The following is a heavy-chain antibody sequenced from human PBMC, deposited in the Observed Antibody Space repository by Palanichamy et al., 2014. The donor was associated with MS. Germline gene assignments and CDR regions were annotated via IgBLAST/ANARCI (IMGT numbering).Heavy chain of an antibody. D-gene: IGHD3-3*01. Sequence: QLQLLESGGGVVQPGRSQRLSCAASGFTFKNYAMHWVRQAPGKGLDWVAVISYDGSKKYYVDSVKGRFTISRDKSKNTLYLQMNSLRAEDTAVYYCARDEGLGIFGVATPFDQWGQGTLVTVSS. V-gene: IGHV3-30-3*01. CDR2: ISYDGSKK. CDR1: GFTFKNYA. CDR3: ARDEGLGIFGVATPFDQ. J-gene: IGHJ4*02.